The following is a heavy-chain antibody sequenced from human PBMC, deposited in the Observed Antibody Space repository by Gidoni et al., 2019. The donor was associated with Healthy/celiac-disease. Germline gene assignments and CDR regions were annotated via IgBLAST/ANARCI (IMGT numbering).Heavy chain of an antibody. J-gene: IGHJ3*02. Sequence: QVQLQESGPGLVKPSETLSLTCPVSGGSVSSGSYYWSWIRQPPGKGLEWIGYIYYSGSTNYNPSLKSRVTISVDTSKNQFSLKLSSVTAADTAVYYCATTGSRNDAFDIWGQGTMVTVSS. CDR3: ATTGSRNDAFDI. CDR1: GGSVSSGSYY. D-gene: IGHD4-17*01. CDR2: IYYSGST. V-gene: IGHV4-61*01.